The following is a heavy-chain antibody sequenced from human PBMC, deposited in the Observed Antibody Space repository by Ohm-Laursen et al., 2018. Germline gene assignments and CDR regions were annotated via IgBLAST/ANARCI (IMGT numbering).Heavy chain of an antibody. J-gene: IGHJ4*02. CDR3: ATGYSSGRDFDY. Sequence: GTLSLTCAVYGGSFSGYYWSWIRQPPGKGLEWIGSIYYSGSTYYNPSLKSRVTISVDTSKNQFSLKLSSVTAADTAVYYCATGYSSGRDFDYWGQGTLVTVSS. CDR1: GGSFSGYY. V-gene: IGHV4-34*01. CDR2: IYYSGST. D-gene: IGHD6-19*01.